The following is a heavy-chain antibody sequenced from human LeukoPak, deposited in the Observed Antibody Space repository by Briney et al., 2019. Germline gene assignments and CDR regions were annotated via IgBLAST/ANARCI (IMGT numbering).Heavy chain of an antibody. CDR3: AKGSIYYYDSSGYYYSGNDAFDI. D-gene: IGHD3-22*01. V-gene: IGHV3-23*01. CDR2: ISGSGGST. J-gene: IGHJ3*02. Sequence: GGSLRLSCAASGFTFSSYAMSCVRQSPGKWLDWVSAISGSGGSTYYADSVKGRFTIPRDNSKNTLYLQMNSLRAEDTAVYYCAKGSIYYYDSSGYYYSGNDAFDIWGQGTMVTVSS. CDR1: GFTFSSYA.